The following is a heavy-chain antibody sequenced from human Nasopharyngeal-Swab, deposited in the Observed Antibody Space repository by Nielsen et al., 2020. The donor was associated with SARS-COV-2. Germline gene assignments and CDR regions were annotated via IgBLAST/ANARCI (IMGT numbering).Heavy chain of an antibody. CDR3: SQAPSN. V-gene: IGHV3-15*01. Sequence: GESLKISCAASGFTFSNAWMSWVRQAPGKGLEWVGRIKSKTDGGTTDHAAPVKGRFTISRDDSKNTLYLQMNSLKTEDTAVYYCSQAPSNWGQGTLVTVSS. J-gene: IGHJ4*02. CDR2: IKSKTDGGTT. CDR1: GFTFSNAW.